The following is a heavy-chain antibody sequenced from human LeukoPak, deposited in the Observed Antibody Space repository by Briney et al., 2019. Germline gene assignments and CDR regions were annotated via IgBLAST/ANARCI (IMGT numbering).Heavy chain of an antibody. Sequence: GGSLRLSCAVSGFTFSAYSMNWVRQAPGKGLEWVSYISGSGTTMYYADSVKGRFTISRDNAKNSLYLQMNSLRAEDTAVYYCARDARYSSSWIDYWGQGTLVTVSS. CDR2: ISGSGTTM. J-gene: IGHJ4*02. V-gene: IGHV3-48*04. CDR1: GFTFSAYS. D-gene: IGHD6-13*01. CDR3: ARDARYSSSWIDY.